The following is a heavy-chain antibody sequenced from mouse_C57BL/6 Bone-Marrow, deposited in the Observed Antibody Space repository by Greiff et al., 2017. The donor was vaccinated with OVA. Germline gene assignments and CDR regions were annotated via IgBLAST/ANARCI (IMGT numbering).Heavy chain of an antibody. Sequence: VQGVESGAELVKPGASVKLSCKASGYTFTEYTIHWVKQRSGQGLEWIGWFYPGSGSIKYNEKFKDKATLTADQSSSTVYMELSRLTSEDSAVYFCARHEEGATVVAHWYFDVWGTGTTVTVSS. V-gene: IGHV1-62-2*01. CDR2: FYPGSGSI. J-gene: IGHJ1*03. CDR3: ARHEEGATVVAHWYFDV. CDR1: GYTFTEYT. D-gene: IGHD1-1*01.